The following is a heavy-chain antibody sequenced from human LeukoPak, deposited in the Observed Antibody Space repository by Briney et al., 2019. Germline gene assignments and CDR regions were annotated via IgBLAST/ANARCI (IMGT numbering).Heavy chain of an antibody. J-gene: IGHJ4*02. Sequence: GGSPRLSCAASGFTFSSYNMNWVRQAPGKGLEWVSSITSSSNYIYYADSVKGRFTISRDNAKNSLYLQMNSLRAEDTTVYYCARDCWDYGSGSYCGIDYWGQGTLVTVSS. CDR1: GFTFSSYN. D-gene: IGHD3-10*01. CDR3: ARDCWDYGSGSYCGIDY. V-gene: IGHV3-21*03. CDR2: ITSSSNYI.